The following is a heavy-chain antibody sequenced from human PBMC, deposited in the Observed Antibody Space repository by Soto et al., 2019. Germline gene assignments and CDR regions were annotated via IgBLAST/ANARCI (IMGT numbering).Heavy chain of an antibody. CDR2: IWYDGSNK. J-gene: IGHJ6*02. V-gene: IGHV3-33*01. Sequence: GGSLRLSCAASGFTFSSYGMHWVRQAPGKGLEWVAVIWYDGSNKYYADSVKGRFTISRDNSKNTLYLQMNSLRAEDTAVYYCARSELEGATDYYYYGMDVWGQGTTVTVSS. CDR1: GFTFSSYG. CDR3: ARSELEGATDYYYYGMDV. D-gene: IGHD1-26*01.